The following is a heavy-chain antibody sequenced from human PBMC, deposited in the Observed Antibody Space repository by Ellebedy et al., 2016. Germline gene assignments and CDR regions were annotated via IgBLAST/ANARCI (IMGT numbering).Heavy chain of an antibody. Sequence: GGSLRLSCAASGFTFSSYWMSWVRQAPGKGLEWVANIKQDGSEKYYVDSVKGRFTISRDNAKNSLYLQMNSLRAEDTAVYYCARGIPIYCTNGVCYTYFQHWGQGTLVTVSS. J-gene: IGHJ1*01. CDR2: IKQDGSEK. CDR1: GFTFSSYW. CDR3: ARGIPIYCTNGVCYTYFQH. V-gene: IGHV3-7*04. D-gene: IGHD2-8*01.